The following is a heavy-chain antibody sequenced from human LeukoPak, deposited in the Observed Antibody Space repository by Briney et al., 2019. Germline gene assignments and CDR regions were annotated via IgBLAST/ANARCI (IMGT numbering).Heavy chain of an antibody. CDR3: ARGGSLRYFDWSTGYGMDV. CDR1: GGSISSRSYS. CDR2: INHSGST. J-gene: IGHJ6*02. D-gene: IGHD3-9*01. V-gene: IGHV4-39*07. Sequence: SETLSLTCTVAGGSISSRSYSWGWIRQPPGKGLEWIGEINHSGSTNYNPSLKSRVTISVDTSKNQFSLKLSSVTAADTAVYYCARGGSLRYFDWSTGYGMDVWGQGTTVTVSS.